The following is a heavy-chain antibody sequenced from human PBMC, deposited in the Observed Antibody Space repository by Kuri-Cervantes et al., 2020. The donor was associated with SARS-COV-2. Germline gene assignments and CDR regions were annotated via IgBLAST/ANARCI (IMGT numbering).Heavy chain of an antibody. CDR2: INPNSGGT. CDR1: GYTFTGYY. CDR3: ARDFTMVRGLDYYYGMDV. J-gene: IGHJ6*02. Sequence: ASVKVSCKASGYTFTGYYMHWVRQAPGQGLEWMGWINPNSGGTNYAQKFQGWVTMTRDTSISTAYMELSRLRSDDTAVYYCARDFTMVRGLDYYYGMDVWGQGTTVTVSS. V-gene: IGHV1-2*04. D-gene: IGHD3-10*01.